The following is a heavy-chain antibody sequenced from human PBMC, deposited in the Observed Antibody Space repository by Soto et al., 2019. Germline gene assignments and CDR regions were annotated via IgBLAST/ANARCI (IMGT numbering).Heavy chain of an antibody. CDR1: GGSFSGYY. D-gene: IGHD3-22*01. CDR2: INHSGST. J-gene: IGHJ6*02. CDR3: ASYYDSSGLPEYYYYGMDV. Sequence: PSETLSLTCAVYGGSFSGYYWSWIRQPPGKGLEWIGEINHSGSTNYNPSLKSRVTISVDTSKNQFSLKLSSVTAADTAVYYCASYYDSSGLPEYYYYGMDVWGQGTTVTVSS. V-gene: IGHV4-34*01.